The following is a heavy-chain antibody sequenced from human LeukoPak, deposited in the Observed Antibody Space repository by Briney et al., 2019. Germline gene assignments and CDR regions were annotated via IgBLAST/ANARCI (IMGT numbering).Heavy chain of an antibody. V-gene: IGHV3-23*01. CDR3: AKDRSYDSVRAFDI. CDR1: GFTFSSYA. J-gene: IGHJ3*02. CDR2: ISGSGGST. Sequence: GGSLRLSCAASGFTFSSYAMSWVRQAPGKGLEWVSAISGSGGSTYYADSVRGRFTISRDSSKNTLYLQMNSLRAEDTAVYYCAKDRSYDSVRAFDIWGQGTMVTVSS. D-gene: IGHD5-18*01.